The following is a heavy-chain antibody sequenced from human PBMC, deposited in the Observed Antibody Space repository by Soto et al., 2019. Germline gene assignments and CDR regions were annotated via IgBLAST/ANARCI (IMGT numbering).Heavy chain of an antibody. Sequence: SETLSLTCTVSGGSISSSSYYWGWIRQPPGKGLEWIGSIYYSGSTYYNPSLKSRVTISVDTSKNQFSLKLSSVTAADTAVYYCATNFDWLLPLLGYWGQGTLVTVSS. CDR2: IYYSGST. V-gene: IGHV4-39*01. D-gene: IGHD3-9*01. J-gene: IGHJ4*02. CDR3: ATNFDWLLPLLGY. CDR1: GGSISSSSYY.